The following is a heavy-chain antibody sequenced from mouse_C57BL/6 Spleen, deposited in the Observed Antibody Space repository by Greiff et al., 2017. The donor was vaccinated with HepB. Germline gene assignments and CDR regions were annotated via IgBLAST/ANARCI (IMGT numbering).Heavy chain of an antibody. V-gene: IGHV1-69*01. J-gene: IGHJ4*01. CDR3: ARGNLLRRGGDYAMDY. CDR2: IDPSDSYT. CDR1: GYTFPSYW. Sequence: QVQLQQPGAELVMPGASVKLSCKASGYTFPSYWMHLVKQRPGQGLEWIGEIDPSDSYTNYNQKFKGKSTLTVDKSSSTAYMQRSSLTSEDCAVYYGARGNLLRRGGDYAMDYWGQGTSGTVSS. D-gene: IGHD2-12*01.